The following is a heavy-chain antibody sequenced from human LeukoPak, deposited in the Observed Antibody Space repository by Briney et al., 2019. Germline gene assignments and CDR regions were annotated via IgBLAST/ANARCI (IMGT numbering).Heavy chain of an antibody. CDR2: RWYEGSNK. D-gene: IGHD6-19*01. Sequence: GRDLRLSCAASGFTFSSYGIHGVHQAPRKGREGGAVRWYEGSNKYYPDSVKGRFTISRDNSKNTLYLQMNSLRSEDTAVYYCARDRDSSGWYGGYYFDYWGQGPLVTVSS. J-gene: IGHJ4*02. V-gene: IGHV3-33*01. CDR3: ARDRDSSGWYGGYYFDY. CDR1: GFTFSSYG.